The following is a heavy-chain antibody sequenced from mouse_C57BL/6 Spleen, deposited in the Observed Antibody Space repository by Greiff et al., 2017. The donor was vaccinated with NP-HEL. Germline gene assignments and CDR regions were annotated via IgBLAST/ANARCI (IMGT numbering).Heavy chain of an antibody. D-gene: IGHD4-1*01. CDR3: ASGVGGTGTWDY. V-gene: IGHV1-69*01. Sequence: VQLQQPGAELVMPGASVKLSCKASGYTFTSYWMHWVKQRPGQGLEWIGEIDPSDSYTNYNQKFKGKSTLTLDKSSSTAYMQLSSLTSEDSAVYYCASGVGGTGTWDYWGQGTTLTVSS. J-gene: IGHJ2*01. CDR2: IDPSDSYT. CDR1: GYTFTSYW.